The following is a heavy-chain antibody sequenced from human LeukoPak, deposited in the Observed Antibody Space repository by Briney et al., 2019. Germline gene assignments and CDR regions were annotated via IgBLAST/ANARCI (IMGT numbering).Heavy chain of an antibody. CDR2: ISRTGNTI. J-gene: IGHJ4*02. CDR1: GFIFNDYY. D-gene: IGHD4-17*01. CDR3: ARDLGSSTVTTAFDY. Sequence: GGSLRLSCTASGFIFNDYYMSWIRQTPGKGLEWLSYISRTGNTIYYRDSVKGRFTISRDNANNQLLLQMDNLRAEDTAVYFCARDLGSSTVTTAFDYWGQGTLVTASS. V-gene: IGHV3-11*01.